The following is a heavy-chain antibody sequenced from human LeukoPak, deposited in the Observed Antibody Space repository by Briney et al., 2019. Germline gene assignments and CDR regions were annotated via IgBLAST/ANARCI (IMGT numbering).Heavy chain of an antibody. CDR3: AKALPYYYDSSGWYYFDY. D-gene: IGHD3-22*01. V-gene: IGHV3-23*01. J-gene: IGHJ4*02. CDR1: GFTLTSNA. Sequence: RGSLRPSCAASGFTLTSNATSWVRHAPGKWLEWVSAISGSGGSTYYADSVKGRFTIPRDNSKSTLYLQMNSLRAEDTAVYYCAKALPYYYDSSGWYYFDYWGQGTLVTVSS. CDR2: ISGSGGST.